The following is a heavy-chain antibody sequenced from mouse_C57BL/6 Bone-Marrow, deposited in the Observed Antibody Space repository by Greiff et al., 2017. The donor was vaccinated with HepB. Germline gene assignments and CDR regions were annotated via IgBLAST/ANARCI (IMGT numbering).Heavy chain of an antibody. CDR3: ARRGYGYDGVDY. CDR1: GFTFSSYG. Sequence: EVKLQESGGDLVKPGGSLKLSCAASGFTFSSYGMSWVRQTPDKRLEWVATISSGGSYTYYPDSVKGRFTISRDNAKNTLYLQMSSLKSEDTAMYYCARRGYGYDGVDYWGQGTTLTVSS. V-gene: IGHV5-6*02. D-gene: IGHD2-2*01. J-gene: IGHJ2*01. CDR2: ISSGGSYT.